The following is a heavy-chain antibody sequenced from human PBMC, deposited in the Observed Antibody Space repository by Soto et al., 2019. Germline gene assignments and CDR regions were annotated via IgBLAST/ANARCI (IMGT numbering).Heavy chain of an antibody. D-gene: IGHD3-16*01. V-gene: IGHV3-9*01. CDR2: ISWNSGRL. CDR3: AKDWDPGETADGGEHTDY. CDR1: GFPFDDYA. J-gene: IGHJ4*02. Sequence: EVQLVESGGGLVQPGGSLRLSCAASGFPFDDYAMHWVRQAPGKGLEWVSFISWNSGRLIYADSVKGRFTISRDNAKNSLYLQMNSLRADDTAFYFCAKDWDPGETADGGEHTDYWGQGTLVTVSS.